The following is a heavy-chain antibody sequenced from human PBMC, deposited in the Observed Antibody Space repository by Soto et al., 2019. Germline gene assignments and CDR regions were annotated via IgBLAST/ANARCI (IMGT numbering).Heavy chain of an antibody. V-gene: IGHV3-21*01. D-gene: IGHD2-2*01. CDR1: GFMFSSYT. CDR2: VSFRGDI. CDR3: ARGCSSASCYYY. Sequence: GGSLRLSCTASGFMFSSYTMNWVRQAPGKGLEWVSSVSFRGDIYYADSLEGRFTISRDDAKNSLYLQMNSLRAEATAVYYCARGCSSASCYYYWGQGTLVTV. J-gene: IGHJ4*02.